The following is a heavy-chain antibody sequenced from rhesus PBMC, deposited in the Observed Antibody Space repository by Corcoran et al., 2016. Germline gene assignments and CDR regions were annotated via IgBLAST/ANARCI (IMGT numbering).Heavy chain of an antibody. V-gene: IGHV4-169*02. Sequence: QLQLQESGPGLVKPSETLSVTCAVSGGSISSSYWSWIRQAPGKGLEWIGYIYGSGSSTNYNPSLKSRVTLSVETSKNQLSLKLSSVTAADTAVYYCASGDEYSYYWGQGVLVTVSS. J-gene: IGHJ4*01. D-gene: IGHD2-33*01. CDR2: IYGSGSST. CDR1: GGSISSSY. CDR3: ASGDEYSYY.